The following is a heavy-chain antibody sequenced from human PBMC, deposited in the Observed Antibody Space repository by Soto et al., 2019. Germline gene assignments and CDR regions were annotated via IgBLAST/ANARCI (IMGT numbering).Heavy chain of an antibody. Sequence: SETLSLTCTVSGGSISSSSYYWGWIRQPPGKGLEWIGSIYYSGSTYYDPSLKSRVTISVDTSKNQFSLKLSSVTAADTAVYYCAGGGLDYVHYYCGMDVWGQGTTVTVYS. CDR1: GGSISSSSYY. CDR2: IYYSGST. CDR3: AGGGLDYVHYYCGMDV. V-gene: IGHV4-39*01. D-gene: IGHD3-10*02. J-gene: IGHJ6*02.